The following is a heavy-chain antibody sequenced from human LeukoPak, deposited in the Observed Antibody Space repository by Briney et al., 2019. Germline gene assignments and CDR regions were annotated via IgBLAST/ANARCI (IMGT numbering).Heavy chain of an antibody. D-gene: IGHD3-10*01. CDR1: GFTFSSYS. CDR2: ISSSSSYI. J-gene: IGHJ4*02. Sequence: PGGSLRLSCAASGFTFSSYSMNWVRQAPGKGLEWVSSISSSSSYIYYADSVKGRFTISRDNAKNSLYLQMNSLRAEDTAVYYCAKDPFRYYYGSGSYYNDDYWGQGTLVTVSS. CDR3: AKDPFRYYYGSGSYYNDDY. V-gene: IGHV3-21*04.